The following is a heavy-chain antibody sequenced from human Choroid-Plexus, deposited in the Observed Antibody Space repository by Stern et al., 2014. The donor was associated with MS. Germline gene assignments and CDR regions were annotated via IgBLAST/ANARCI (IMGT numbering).Heavy chain of an antibody. J-gene: IGHJ5*02. V-gene: IGHV3-30*18. CDR1: GFTFGSCA. CDR2: VSYDGSNK. CDR3: AKDRQSLTYFFDH. Sequence: QVQLVQSGGGVVQPGRPLRLSCVASGFTFGSCAMHWVRQAPGKGLEWVAGVSYDGSNKYYADSVKGRFTIPRDNSQNTLYMQMSSLRPEDTAVYYCAKDRQSLTYFFDHWGQGSLVTVSS. D-gene: IGHD2-8*01.